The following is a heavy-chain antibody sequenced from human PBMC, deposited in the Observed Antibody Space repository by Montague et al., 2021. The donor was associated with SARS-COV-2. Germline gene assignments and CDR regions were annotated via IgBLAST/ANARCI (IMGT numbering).Heavy chain of an antibody. CDR2: SYYSCST. CDR3: ARGAGYSSSWYLGSEI. CDR1: SGSISSYY. D-gene: IGHD6-13*01. Sequence: SETRSLTCTVSSGSISSYYWCWIRQPPGQGLELIWYSYYSCSTNYNSPLKRQVTFSVYTSKYQFSLKLSSVTAADTAASYCARGAGYSSSWYLGSEIWGQGTMVTVSS. V-gene: IGHV4-59*01. J-gene: IGHJ3*02.